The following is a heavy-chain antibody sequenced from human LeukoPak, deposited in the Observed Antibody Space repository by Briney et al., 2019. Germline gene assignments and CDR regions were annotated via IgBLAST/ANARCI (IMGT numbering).Heavy chain of an antibody. D-gene: IGHD6-13*01. Sequence: GGSLRLSCAASGFTFSSYAMHWVRQAPGKGLEWVAVISYDGSNKYYADSVKGRFTISRDNSKNTLYLQMNSLRAEDTAVYYCSLVPNYWGQGTLVTVSS. V-gene: IGHV3-30-3*01. CDR3: SLVPNY. J-gene: IGHJ4*02. CDR2: ISYDGSNK. CDR1: GFTFSSYA.